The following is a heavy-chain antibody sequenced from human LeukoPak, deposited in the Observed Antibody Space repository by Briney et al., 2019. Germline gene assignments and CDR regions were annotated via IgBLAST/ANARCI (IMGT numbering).Heavy chain of an antibody. CDR1: VFTFSIYS. D-gene: IGHD5-18*01. J-gene: IGHJ5*02. CDR2: ISSSSSTI. V-gene: IGHV3-48*01. CDR3: ARGMGYSYGYDWFDP. Sequence: GGSLRLSCAVSVFTFSIYSMNCVRQAPGKGLECVSYISSSSSTIYYADSLKGRFTISRDNAKNSLYLQMNSLRAEDTAVYYCARGMGYSYGYDWFDPWGQGTLVTVSS.